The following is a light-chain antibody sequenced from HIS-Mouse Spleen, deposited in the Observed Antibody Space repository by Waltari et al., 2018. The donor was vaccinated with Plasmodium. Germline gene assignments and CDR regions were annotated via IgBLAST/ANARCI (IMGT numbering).Light chain of an antibody. CDR1: SSDVGSYHL. CDR2: EGS. V-gene: IGLV2-23*01. Sequence: QSALTQPASVSVSPGQSITISCTGTSSDVGSYHLVSWYQQPPGKAPKLMIYEGSKRPSGVSNRFSGSKSGNTASLTISGLQAEDEADYYCCSYAGSSTNWVFGGGTKLTVL. J-gene: IGLJ3*02. CDR3: CSYAGSSTNWV.